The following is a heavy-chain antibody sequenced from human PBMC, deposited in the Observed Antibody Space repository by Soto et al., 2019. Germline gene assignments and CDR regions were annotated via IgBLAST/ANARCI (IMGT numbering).Heavy chain of an antibody. D-gene: IGHD2-21*01. J-gene: IGHJ4*02. Sequence: ASVKVSCKASGYTFTGYYMHWVRQAPGQGLEWMGWINPNSGGTNYAQKFQGRVTMTRDTSISTAYMELSRLRSDDTAVYYCARYLSVWRAVPKYYFDYWGQGTLVTVSS. CDR3: ARYLSVWRAVPKYYFDY. CDR1: GYTFTGYY. V-gene: IGHV1-2*02. CDR2: INPNSGGT.